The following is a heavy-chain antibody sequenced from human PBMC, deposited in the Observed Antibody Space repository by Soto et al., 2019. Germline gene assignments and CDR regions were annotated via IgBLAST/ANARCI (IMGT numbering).Heavy chain of an antibody. CDR1: GGTFSSYA. CDR2: IIPIFGTA. J-gene: IGHJ4*02. D-gene: IGHD6-6*01. V-gene: IGHV1-69*13. CDR3: ASLSRIAARPDY. Sequence: SVKVSCQASGGTFSSYAISWVRQAPGQGLEWMGGIIPIFGTANYAQKFQGRVTITADESTSTAYMELSSLRSEDTAVYYCASLSRIAARPDYWGQGTLVTVSS.